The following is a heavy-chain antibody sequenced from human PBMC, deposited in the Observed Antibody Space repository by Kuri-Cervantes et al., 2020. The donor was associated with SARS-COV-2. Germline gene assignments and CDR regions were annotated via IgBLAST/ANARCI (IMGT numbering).Heavy chain of an antibody. CDR1: GYXFTSYG. D-gene: IGHD3-10*01. CDR2: XSAYNGNT. V-gene: IGHV1-18*01. Sequence: ASVKVSXKASGYXFTSYGISWVRQAPGQGLEWMGXXSAYNGNTXXAQKLXGRVTXXTDTSTSTAYMELSSLRSXXTAVYYCAXXXGGELFYWGQGTLVTVSS. J-gene: IGHJ4*02. CDR3: AXXXGGELFY.